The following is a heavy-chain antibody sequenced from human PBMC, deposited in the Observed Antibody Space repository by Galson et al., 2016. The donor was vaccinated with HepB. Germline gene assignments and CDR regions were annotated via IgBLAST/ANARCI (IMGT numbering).Heavy chain of an antibody. Sequence: PALVKPTQTLTLTCTFSGFSLNSYSVGVGWMRQPPGKAPEWLALIYWDDDKGSSPSLESRLSITKDTSKNQVVLTLTNMDPVDTATYYCAHSRRIAMVRGATSYYIMDVWGQGTAVTVSS. CDR3: AHSRRIAMVRGATSYYIMDV. D-gene: IGHD3-10*01. CDR2: IYWDDDK. CDR1: GFSLNSYSVG. J-gene: IGHJ6*02. V-gene: IGHV2-5*02.